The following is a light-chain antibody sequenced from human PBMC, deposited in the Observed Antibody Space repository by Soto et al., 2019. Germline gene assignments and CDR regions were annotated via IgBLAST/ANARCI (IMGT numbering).Light chain of an antibody. J-gene: IGKJ1*01. CDR2: GAS. CDR1: QSVRSN. CDR3: QQYSNWPPGT. V-gene: IGKV3-15*01. Sequence: EIVLTQSPGTLSLSPGERATLSCRASQSVRSNLAWYQQKPGQAPRLLIYGASTRATGIPARFSGSGSGTEFTLTISSLQSEDFAVYYCQQYSNWPPGTFGQGTKVEIK.